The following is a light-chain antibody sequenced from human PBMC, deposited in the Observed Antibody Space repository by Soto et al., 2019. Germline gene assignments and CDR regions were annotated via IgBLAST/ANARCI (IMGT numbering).Light chain of an antibody. V-gene: IGKV3D-20*02. Sequence: EIVMTQSPATMSMSPGERATLSCWSSQSVSSNLAWYQQKPGQAPRLLIYAASSRATGIPDRFSGSGSGTDFTLTINRLEPEDFAVYYCQQRSNWPTNTFGQGTRLEIK. CDR3: QQRSNWPTNT. CDR2: AAS. J-gene: IGKJ5*01. CDR1: QSVSSN.